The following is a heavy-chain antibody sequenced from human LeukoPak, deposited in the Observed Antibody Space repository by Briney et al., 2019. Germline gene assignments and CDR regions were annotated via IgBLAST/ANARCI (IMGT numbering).Heavy chain of an antibody. D-gene: IGHD3-22*01. CDR1: GFTFSSYS. Sequence: GGSLRLSCAASGFTFSSYSMNWVRQAPGKGLEWVSSISSSSSYIYYADSVKGRFTISRDNAKNSLYLQMNSLRAEDTAVYYCAKTYYYDSSGYYSRVPLEYGMDVWGQGTTGTVSS. CDR2: ISSSSSYI. J-gene: IGHJ6*02. CDR3: AKTYYYDSSGYYSRVPLEYGMDV. V-gene: IGHV3-21*04.